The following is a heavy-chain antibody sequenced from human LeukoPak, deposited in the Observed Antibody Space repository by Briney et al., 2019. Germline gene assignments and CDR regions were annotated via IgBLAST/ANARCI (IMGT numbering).Heavy chain of an antibody. V-gene: IGHV3-30-3*01. J-gene: IGHJ4*02. Sequence: TGGSLRLSCAASGFTSSSYAMHWVRQAPGKGLEWVAVISYDGSNKYYADSVKGRFTISRDNSKNTLYLQMNSLRAEDTAVYYCARVEQQPAYWGQGTLVTVSS. D-gene: IGHD6-13*01. CDR1: GFTSSSYA. CDR2: ISYDGSNK. CDR3: ARVEQQPAY.